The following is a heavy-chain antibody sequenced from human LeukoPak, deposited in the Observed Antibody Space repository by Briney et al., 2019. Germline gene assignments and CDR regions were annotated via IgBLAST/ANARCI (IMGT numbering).Heavy chain of an antibody. CDR1: GFTFSSYA. CDR3: AKDDEAIDVLRGFFDI. D-gene: IGHD2-21*01. Sequence: GGSLRLSCAASGFTFSSYAMSRVRQAPGKGLEWVSAISGSGGRTYYADSVKGRFTISRDNSKNTLYLQMNSLRAEDTAVYYCAKDDEAIDVLRGFFDIWGQGTMVTVSS. V-gene: IGHV3-23*01. CDR2: ISGSGGRT. J-gene: IGHJ3*02.